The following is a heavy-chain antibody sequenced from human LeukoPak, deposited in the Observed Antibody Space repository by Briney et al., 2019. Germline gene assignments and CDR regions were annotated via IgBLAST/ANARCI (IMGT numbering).Heavy chain of an antibody. J-gene: IGHJ5*02. CDR2: INPNSGGT. CDR3: ARDHDQLLLFDP. V-gene: IGHV1-2*02. CDR1: GYTFTGYY. D-gene: IGHD2-2*01. Sequence: GASVKVSCKASGYTFTGYYMHWVRQAPGQGLEWMGWINPNSGGTNYVQKFQGRVTMTRDTSISTAYMELSRLRSDDTAVYYCARDHDQLLLFDPWGQGTLVTVSS.